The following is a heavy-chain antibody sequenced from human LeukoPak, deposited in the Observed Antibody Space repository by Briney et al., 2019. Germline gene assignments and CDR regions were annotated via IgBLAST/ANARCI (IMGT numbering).Heavy chain of an antibody. D-gene: IGHD2-21*02. J-gene: IGHJ1*01. Sequence: GGSLRLSCVVSGFTFNRCWMNWVRQAPGKGLEWVAHINPDGRDTYYVDSVKGRFTIPRDNAQNSMYLQMNSLRVEDTAVYYCTSWGDTTAEYFQRWGQGTLVTVSS. CDR3: TSWGDTTAEYFQR. CDR2: INPDGRDT. V-gene: IGHV3-7*01. CDR1: GFTFNRCW.